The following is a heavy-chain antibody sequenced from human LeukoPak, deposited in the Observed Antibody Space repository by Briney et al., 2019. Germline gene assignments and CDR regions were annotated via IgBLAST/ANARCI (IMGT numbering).Heavy chain of an antibody. Sequence: GGSLRLSCAASGFTFRSYWISWVREAPGKGLEWVANIKKDGNEKSYVDSVKGRFTMSRDNAKNSLVLQNDSLRGEDTAMYYFAGDVNQEGERLPGALDSWVQRTKVTVSS. D-gene: IGHD1-26*01. CDR2: IKKDGNEK. V-gene: IGHV3-7*01. J-gene: IGHJ3*02. CDR3: AGDVNQEGERLPGALDS. CDR1: GFTFRSYW.